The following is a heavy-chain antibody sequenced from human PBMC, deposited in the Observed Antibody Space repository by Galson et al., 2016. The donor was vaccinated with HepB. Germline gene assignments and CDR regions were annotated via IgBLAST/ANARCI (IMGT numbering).Heavy chain of an antibody. V-gene: IGHV1-18*01. CDR1: GYTFRSYG. CDR2: ISAYNGNT. D-gene: IGHD5-12*01. CDR3: ARAGKVATIGDY. J-gene: IGHJ4*02. Sequence: SVKVSCKASGYTFRSYGISWVRRAPGQGLEWMGWISAYNGNTKYTPKVQDRVTLTTDTSTSTAYMELRSLRSDDTAIYYCARAGKVATIGDYWGQGTQVIVSS.